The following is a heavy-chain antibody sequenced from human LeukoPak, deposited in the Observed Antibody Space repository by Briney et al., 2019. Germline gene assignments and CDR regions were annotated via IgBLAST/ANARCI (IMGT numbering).Heavy chain of an antibody. V-gene: IGHV3-21*01. J-gene: IGHJ1*01. Sequence: GGSLRLSCAASGFTFSSYSMNWVRQAPGKGLEWVSSISSSSSYIYYADSVKGRFTISRDNSKNTLYLQMNSLRAEDTAVYYCAKDGLYYYDSSALEYFQHWGQGTLVTVSS. CDR2: ISSSSSYI. CDR1: GFTFSSYS. D-gene: IGHD3-22*01. CDR3: AKDGLYYYDSSALEYFQH.